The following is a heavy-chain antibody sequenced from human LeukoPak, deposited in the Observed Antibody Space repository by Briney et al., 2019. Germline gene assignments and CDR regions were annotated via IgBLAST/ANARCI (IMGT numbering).Heavy chain of an antibody. CDR2: IYYSGTT. V-gene: IGHV4-39*01. D-gene: IGHD2-8*01. CDR1: GGSITSSSYY. Sequence: PSETLSLTCAVSGGSITSSSYYWGWIRQPPGRGLEWIGTIYYSGTTSYNPSLKSRVTISVDTSKNQFSLKLNSVSAADTAVYYCARHRGRNGGYSFGDWGHGSLVTVSS. J-gene: IGHJ4*01. CDR3: ARHRGRNGGYSFGD.